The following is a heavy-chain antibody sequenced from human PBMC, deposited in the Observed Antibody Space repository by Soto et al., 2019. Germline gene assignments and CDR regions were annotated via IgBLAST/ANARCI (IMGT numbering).Heavy chain of an antibody. V-gene: IGHV3-21*01. J-gene: IGHJ4*02. CDR2: ISSGGADT. CDR3: GRVAY. CDR1: GFNCSRVS. Sequence: EVHLVESGGGLVQPGESLRLSCEASGFNCSRVSMNWVRQGPGKGLEWLASISSGGADTWYADSVKGRFIISRDNDQNSLFVQMNALRAEETVMYYGGRVAYWGPGTQVTVSS.